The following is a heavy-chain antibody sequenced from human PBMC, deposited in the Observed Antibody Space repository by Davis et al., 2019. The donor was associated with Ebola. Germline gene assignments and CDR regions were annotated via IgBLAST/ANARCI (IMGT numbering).Heavy chain of an antibody. CDR2: ISSSSNYI. V-gene: IGHV3-21*04. Sequence: GESLKISCAASGFTFGNYGMSWVRQAPGKGLEWVSFISSSSNYIYYADSLKGRFTISRDNAKNSLYLQMNSLRAEDTAIYYCAKDTSNIWFDIWGQGTNVTVSS. CDR1: GFTFGNYG. J-gene: IGHJ3*02. D-gene: IGHD1-26*01. CDR3: AKDTSNIWFDI.